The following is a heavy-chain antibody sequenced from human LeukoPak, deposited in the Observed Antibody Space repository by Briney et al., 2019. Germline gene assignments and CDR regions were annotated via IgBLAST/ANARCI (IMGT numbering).Heavy chain of an antibody. CDR3: ARDRSPFCTTCYVFDS. CDR2: INWNGGST. D-gene: IGHD2-2*01. J-gene: IGHJ5*01. Sequence: PWGSLRLSCAASGFTFDDYGMSWVPKGPGQGLEWVSGINWNGGSTGYEDSVKGRFTISRDNAKNLLDLQLNSLRDEAASLYYCARDRSPFCTTCYVFDSWGQGTLVSVSP. V-gene: IGHV3-20*04. CDR1: GFTFDDYG.